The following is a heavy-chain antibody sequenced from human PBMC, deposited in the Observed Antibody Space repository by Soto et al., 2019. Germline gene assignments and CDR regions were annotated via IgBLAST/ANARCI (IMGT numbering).Heavy chain of an antibody. CDR1: GYTFTGHY. Sequence: ASVKVSCKASGYTFTGHYMNWVRQAPGQGHEWMGWINHNSGGTNYAQKFQGWVTMPRDTSISTAYMELSRLRSDDTAVYYCARTIAVAYYYGMDVWGQGTRVTVSS. J-gene: IGHJ6*02. CDR3: ARTIAVAYYYGMDV. CDR2: INHNSGGT. V-gene: IGHV1-2*04. D-gene: IGHD6-19*01.